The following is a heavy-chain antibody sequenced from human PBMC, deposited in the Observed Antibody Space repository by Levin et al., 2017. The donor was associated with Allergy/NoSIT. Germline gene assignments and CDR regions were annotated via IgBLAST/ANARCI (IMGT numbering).Heavy chain of an antibody. Sequence: GGSLRLSCAVSGFSFTSFWMSWVRQAPGKGLEWVANIKQDGGQTYYVDSVKGRFAISRDNAKNVLYLQMNSVKVEDTAGYYCVRINLHYGPGMNFLHFDVWGQGTLVSVSS. CDR2: IKQDGGQT. D-gene: IGHD3-10*01. CDR3: VRINLHYGPGMNFLHFDV. CDR1: GFSFTSFW. V-gene: IGHV3-7*04. J-gene: IGHJ4*02.